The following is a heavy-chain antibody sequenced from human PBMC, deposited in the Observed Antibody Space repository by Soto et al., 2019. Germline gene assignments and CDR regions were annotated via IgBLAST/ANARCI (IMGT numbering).Heavy chain of an antibody. CDR1: GGSISSYY. V-gene: IGHV4-59*01. CDR3: AGRASRYYYDSSGYFDY. CDR2: IYYSGST. D-gene: IGHD3-22*01. Sequence: PSETLSLTCTVSGGSISSYYWSWIRQPLGKGLEWIGYIYYSGSTNYNPSLKSRVTVSVDTSKNQFSLKLSSVTAADTAVYYCAGRASRYYYDSSGYFDYWGQGTLVTVSS. J-gene: IGHJ4*02.